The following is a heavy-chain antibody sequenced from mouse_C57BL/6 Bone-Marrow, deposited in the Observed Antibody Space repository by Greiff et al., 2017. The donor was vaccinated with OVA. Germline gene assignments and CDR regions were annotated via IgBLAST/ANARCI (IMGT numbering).Heavy chain of an antibody. D-gene: IGHD3-2*02. J-gene: IGHJ2*01. V-gene: IGHV1-84*01. Sequence: LMESGAELVKPGASVKMSCKASGYTFTDYYINWVKQRPGQGLEWIGWIYPGSGNTKYNEKFKGKATLTVDTSSSTAYMQLSSLTSEDAAVYFCARERLGLVDYWGQGTTLTVSS. CDR1: GYTFTDYY. CDR2: IYPGSGNT. CDR3: ARERLGLVDY.